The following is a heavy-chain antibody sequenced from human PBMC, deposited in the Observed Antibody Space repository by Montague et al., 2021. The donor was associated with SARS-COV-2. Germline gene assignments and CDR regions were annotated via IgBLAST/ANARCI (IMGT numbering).Heavy chain of an antibody. V-gene: IGHV4-31*03. CDR3: ARAYCGGDCYFYWYFDL. CDR2: IYYSGST. J-gene: IGHJ2*01. Sequence: TLSLTCTVSGSSISSETHHWGWIRQPPGKGLEWIGYIYYSGSTYYNPSLKSRVTISVDTSKNQFSLQLNSVTPEDTAVYYCARAYCGGDCYFYWYFDLWGRGTLVTVSS. D-gene: IGHD2-21*02. CDR1: GSSISSETHH.